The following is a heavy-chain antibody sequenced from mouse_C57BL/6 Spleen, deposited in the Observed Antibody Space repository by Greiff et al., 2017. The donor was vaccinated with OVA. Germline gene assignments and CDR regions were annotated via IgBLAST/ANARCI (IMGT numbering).Heavy chain of an antibody. CDR2: INYDGSST. J-gene: IGHJ4*01. V-gene: IGHV5-16*01. Sequence: EVMLVESAGGLVQPGSSMKLSCTASGFTFSDYYMAWVRQVPEKGLEWVANINYDGSSTYYLDSLKSRFIISRDNAKNILYLQMSSLKSEDTATYYCARERGLSAMDYWGQGTSVTVSS. CDR1: GFTFSDYY. D-gene: IGHD1-1*02. CDR3: ARERGLSAMDY.